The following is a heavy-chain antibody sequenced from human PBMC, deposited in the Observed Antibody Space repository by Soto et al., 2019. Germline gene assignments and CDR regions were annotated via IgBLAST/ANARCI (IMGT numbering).Heavy chain of an antibody. CDR1: GLTFSSYA. CDR3: AKDLEGPIVVELDV. Sequence: GGSLRLSCEASGLTFSSYAVSWVRQAPGKGLEWVSAISGSGGSTYYADSVKGRFTISRDNSKNTLYLQMNSLRAEDTAVYYCAKDLEGPIVVELDVWGQGTTVTVSS. CDR2: ISGSGGST. D-gene: IGHD2-2*01. J-gene: IGHJ6*02. V-gene: IGHV3-23*01.